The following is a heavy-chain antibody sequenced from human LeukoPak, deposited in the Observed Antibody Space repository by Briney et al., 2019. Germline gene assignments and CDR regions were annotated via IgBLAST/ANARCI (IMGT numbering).Heavy chain of an antibody. D-gene: IGHD6-13*01. CDR3: AKVPPSITAAGNWLGP. J-gene: IGHJ5*02. V-gene: IGHV1-2*06. CDR1: GYTFTGYY. CDR2: INPNTGGT. Sequence: GASVKVSCKASGYTFTGYYIHWVRLAPGQGPEWMGRINPNTGGTDYAQKFQGRVTMTRDTSITTAYMELSRLTSDDTAIYYCAKVPPSITAAGNWLGPWGQGALVTVSS.